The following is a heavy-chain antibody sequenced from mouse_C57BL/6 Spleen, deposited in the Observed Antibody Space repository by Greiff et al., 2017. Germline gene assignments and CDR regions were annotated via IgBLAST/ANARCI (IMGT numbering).Heavy chain of an antibody. CDR3: TSKYDYDEDY. CDR1: GFTFSDAW. CDR2: IRNKANNHAT. D-gene: IGHD2-4*01. V-gene: IGHV6-6*01. J-gene: IGHJ2*01. Sequence: EVQVVESGGGLVQPGGSMKLSCAASGFTFSDAWMDWVRQSPEKGLEWVAEIRNKANNHATYYAESVKGRFTISRDDSKSSVYLQMNRLRAEDTGNYYCTSKYDYDEDYWGQGTTLTVSS.